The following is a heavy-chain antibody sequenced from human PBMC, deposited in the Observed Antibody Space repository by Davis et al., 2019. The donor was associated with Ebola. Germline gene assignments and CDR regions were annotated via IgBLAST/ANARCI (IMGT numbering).Heavy chain of an antibody. CDR3: ARGDASSWYILDH. J-gene: IGHJ1*01. D-gene: IGHD6-13*01. CDR2: INPNSGGT. Sequence: ASVKVSCKASGYTFTGYYMHWVRQAPGQGLEWMGWINPNSGGTKYAQEFQGRLTMTRDTSITTAYMELTRLRSDDTAVYYCARGDASSWYILDHWAQGALVTVSS. V-gene: IGHV1-2*02. CDR1: GYTFTGYY.